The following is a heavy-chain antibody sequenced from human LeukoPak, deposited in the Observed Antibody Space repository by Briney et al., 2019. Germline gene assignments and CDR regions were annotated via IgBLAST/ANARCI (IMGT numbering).Heavy chain of an antibody. CDR3: ARTVTRGWYFDL. CDR2: IYSGGST. Sequence: LAGGSLRLSCAASGFTVSSNYMGWVRQAPGKGLEWVSVIYSGGSTYYADSVKGRFTISRDNSKNTLYLQMNSLRAEDTAVYYCARTVTRGWYFDLWGRGTLVTVSS. CDR1: GFTVSSNY. D-gene: IGHD4-17*01. V-gene: IGHV3-53*01. J-gene: IGHJ2*01.